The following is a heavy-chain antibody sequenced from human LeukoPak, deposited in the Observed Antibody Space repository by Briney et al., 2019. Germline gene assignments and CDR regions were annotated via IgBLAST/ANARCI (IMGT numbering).Heavy chain of an antibody. Sequence: PGGSLRLSCAVSGFTFSSYSMNWVRQAPGKGLEWVSYISTSRSTRYYADSVKGRFTISRDNAKNTLYLLMNSLRVEDTAVYYCASSSGGFNWFDPWGQGTLVTVSS. CDR3: ASSSGGFNWFDP. CDR1: GFTFSSYS. D-gene: IGHD6-19*01. V-gene: IGHV3-48*04. CDR2: ISTSRSTR. J-gene: IGHJ5*02.